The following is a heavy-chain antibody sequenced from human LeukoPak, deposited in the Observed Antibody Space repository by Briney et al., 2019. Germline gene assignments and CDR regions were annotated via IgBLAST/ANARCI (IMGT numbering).Heavy chain of an antibody. CDR1: GFTFSSYA. CDR2: ICGCGGSK. D-gene: IGHD6-13*01. CDR3: AKVQSSSWYGLYYSYYYMDV. Sequence: GGSLRLSCAASGFTFSSYAMSWVRQAPGKGLEWVSAICGCGGSKYYADSVKGRFTIPRDNSKNTLYLQMNSLRAEDTAVYYYAKVQSSSWYGLYYSYYYMDVWGKGTTVTVSS. V-gene: IGHV3-23*01. J-gene: IGHJ6*03.